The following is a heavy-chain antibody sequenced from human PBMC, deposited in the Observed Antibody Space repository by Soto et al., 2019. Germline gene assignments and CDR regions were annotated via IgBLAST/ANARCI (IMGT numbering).Heavy chain of an antibody. J-gene: IGHJ5*02. CDR2: MNPSSAST. CDR1: GYTFTSYD. D-gene: IGHD2-2*01. CDR3: AKDNCVSPSCYRLYNWFDP. Sequence: ASVKVSCKASGYTFTSYDINWVRQATGQGLEWMGWMNPSSASTGYAQKFQGRVTMTRNTSISTAYMELNSLRAEDTAVYYCAKDNCVSPSCYRLYNWFDPWGQGTLVTVSS. V-gene: IGHV1-8*01.